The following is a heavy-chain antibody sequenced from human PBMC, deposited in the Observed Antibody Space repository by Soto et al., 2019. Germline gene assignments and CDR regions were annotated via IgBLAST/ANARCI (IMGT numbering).Heavy chain of an antibody. CDR1: GGNFNSFS. J-gene: IGHJ5*02. CDR2: IIPMSGRT. V-gene: IGHV1-69*06. D-gene: IGHD6-19*01. Sequence: QVQLVQSGAEVKTPGSSVKVSCKASGGNFNSFSIDCVRQAPGQGLEWMGGIIPMSGRTNYAQRFQGRVTFSADKSTNTVYMEVNSLTYEDTAVYYCTRMGWHSANWFDAWGQGALVTGSS. CDR3: TRMGWHSANWFDA.